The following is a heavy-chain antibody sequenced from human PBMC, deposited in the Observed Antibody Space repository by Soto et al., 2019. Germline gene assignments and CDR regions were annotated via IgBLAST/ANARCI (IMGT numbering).Heavy chain of an antibody. CDR1: GFTFSSYA. CDR2: IGGSDNRT. Sequence: VGSLRLSCAASGFTFSSYAMSWVRQAPGKGLEWVSAIGGSDNRTYYADSVKGRFTISRDNSKNTLYLQMSSLRADDTAVYYCAPMGVWGQGTTVTVSS. CDR3: APMGV. V-gene: IGHV3-23*01. J-gene: IGHJ6*02.